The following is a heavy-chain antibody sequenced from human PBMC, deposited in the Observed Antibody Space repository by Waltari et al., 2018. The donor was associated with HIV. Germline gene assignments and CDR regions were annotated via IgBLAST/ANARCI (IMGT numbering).Heavy chain of an antibody. V-gene: IGHV3-53*01. Sequence: EVQLVESGGGLIQPGGSLRLSCSASGFTVSSNYMRWVRQAPGQGLEWVSVIYSGGSTYYADSVKGRFTISRDNSKNTLYLQMNSLRAEDTAVYYCARDGGNRNDGLNFYAFDIWGQGTMVTVSS. CDR3: ARDGGNRNDGLNFYAFDI. CDR2: IYSGGST. CDR1: GFTVSSNY. J-gene: IGHJ3*02. D-gene: IGHD1-1*01.